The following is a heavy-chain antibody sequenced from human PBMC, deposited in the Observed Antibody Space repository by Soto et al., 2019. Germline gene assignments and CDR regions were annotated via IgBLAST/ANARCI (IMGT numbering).Heavy chain of an antibody. D-gene: IGHD2-15*01. CDR2: INVGNGNT. Sequence: ASVKVSCKASGYTFTSYAMHWVRQAPGQRLEWMGWINVGNGNTGYSRKFQGRVTNARDMSASTAYIEVTSLTSEDTAIYYCAREGAHYTPLDHWGQGTLVTVSS. CDR3: AREGAHYTPLDH. V-gene: IGHV1-3*01. J-gene: IGHJ4*02. CDR1: GYTFTSYA.